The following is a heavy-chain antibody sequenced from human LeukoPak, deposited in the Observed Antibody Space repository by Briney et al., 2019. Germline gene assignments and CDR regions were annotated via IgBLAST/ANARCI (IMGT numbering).Heavy chain of an antibody. V-gene: IGHV3-74*01. CDR3: AKGLGDTAMVTLDAFDI. J-gene: IGHJ3*02. CDR1: GFTFTSYW. CDR2: VDHGGSGT. D-gene: IGHD5-18*01. Sequence: GGSLRLSCATSGFTFTSYWMHWVRQVAGKGLVWLARVDHGGSGTNYADSVKGRFTISRDNAKNSLYLQMNSLRAEDTALYYCAKGLGDTAMVTLDAFDIWGQGTMVTVSS.